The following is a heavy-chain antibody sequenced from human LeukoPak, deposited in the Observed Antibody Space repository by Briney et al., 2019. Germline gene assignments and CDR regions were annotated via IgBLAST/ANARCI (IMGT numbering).Heavy chain of an antibody. D-gene: IGHD6-13*01. V-gene: IGHV4-39*07. CDR3: ARSVGYYFDY. Sequence: SEPLSLTCTVSGASISSISYYWGWIRQPPGKGLEWIGNIYYTGSTYYNPSLKSRVTISVDTSKNQFSLKLSSVTAADTAVYYCARSVGYYFDYWGQGTLVTVSS. CDR1: GASISSISYY. CDR2: IYYTGST. J-gene: IGHJ4*02.